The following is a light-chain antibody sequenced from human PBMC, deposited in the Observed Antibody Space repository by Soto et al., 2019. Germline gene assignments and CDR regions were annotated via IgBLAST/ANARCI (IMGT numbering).Light chain of an antibody. CDR1: HSVGST. J-gene: IGKJ5*01. V-gene: IGKV3-20*01. CDR3: QQYGSSRPIT. CDR2: GAS. Sequence: EIVITQSPATLSVSPGERATLSCRASHSVGSTLAWYQQKPGQAPRLLIYGASSRANGIPARFSGSGSGTDFTLTISRLEPEDFAVYYCQQYGSSRPITFGQGTRLEIK.